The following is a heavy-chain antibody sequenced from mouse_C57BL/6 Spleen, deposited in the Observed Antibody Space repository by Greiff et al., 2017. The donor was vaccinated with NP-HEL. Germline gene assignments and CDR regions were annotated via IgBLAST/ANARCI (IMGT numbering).Heavy chain of an antibody. V-gene: IGHV3-6*01. J-gene: IGHJ1*03. D-gene: IGHD2-3*01. CDR1: GYSITSGYY. CDR2: ISYDGSN. Sequence: EVKLMESGPGLVKPSQSLSLTCSVTGYSITSGYYWNWIRQFPGNKLEWMGYISYDGSNNYNPSLKNRISITRDTSKNQFFLKLNSVTTEDTATYYCARSPSIYDDFSWYFDVWGTGTTVTVSS. CDR3: ARSPSIYDDFSWYFDV.